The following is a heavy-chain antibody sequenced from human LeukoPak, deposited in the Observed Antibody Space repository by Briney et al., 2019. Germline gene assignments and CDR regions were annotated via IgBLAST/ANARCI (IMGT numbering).Heavy chain of an antibody. Sequence: KASETLSLPCTVSGGSISSYYWNWIRQPAGKGLEWIGRIFNSGSTNYNPSLKSRVTMSVDMSKKQSSLKLNSVTAADTAVYYCARDRNMDPWGQGTVVTVSS. CDR1: GGSISSYY. CDR2: IFNSGST. D-gene: IGHD2/OR15-2a*01. V-gene: IGHV4-4*07. J-gene: IGHJ5*02. CDR3: ARDRNMDP.